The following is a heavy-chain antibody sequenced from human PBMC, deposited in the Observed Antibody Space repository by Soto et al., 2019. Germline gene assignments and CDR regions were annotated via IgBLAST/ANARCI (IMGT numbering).Heavy chain of an antibody. D-gene: IGHD3-3*01. CDR2: IYYSGST. J-gene: IGHJ6*03. CDR3: ARPDFWSGYYFEGGYYYYYYMDV. CDR1: GGSISSSSYY. V-gene: IGHV4-39*01. Sequence: SETLSLTCTVSGGSISSSSYYWGWIRQPPGKGLEWIGSIYYSGSTYYNPSLKSRVTISVDTSKNQFSLKLSSVTAADTAVYYCARPDFWSGYYFEGGYYYYYYMDVWGKGTTVTVSS.